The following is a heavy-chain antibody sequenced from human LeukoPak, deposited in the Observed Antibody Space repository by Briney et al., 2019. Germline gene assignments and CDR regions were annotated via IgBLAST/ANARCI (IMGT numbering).Heavy chain of an antibody. Sequence: ASVKVSCKASGYTFTSYDINWVRQATGQGLEWMGWMNPNSGNTGYAQKFQGRVTMTRNTSISTAYMELNSLRSEDTAVYYCARGITLLNAFDYWGQGTLVTVSS. J-gene: IGHJ4*02. CDR3: ARGITLLNAFDY. CDR1: GYTFTSYD. CDR2: MNPNSGNT. D-gene: IGHD1-20*01. V-gene: IGHV1-8*01.